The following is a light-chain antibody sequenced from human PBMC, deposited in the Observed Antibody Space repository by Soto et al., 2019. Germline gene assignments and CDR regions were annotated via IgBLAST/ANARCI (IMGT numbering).Light chain of an antibody. CDR1: QSFSPN. CDR3: HPSDYWPPYT. V-gene: IGKV3-15*01. Sequence: EIVMMQSPATLSVSPGERATLSCRASQSFSPNLAWYQQKPGQAPRLLIYGSSTRATGISVRFSGSESGTEFTLTISSLQSEDVANYYCHPSDYWPPYTVGQGTKLEIK. CDR2: GSS. J-gene: IGKJ2*01.